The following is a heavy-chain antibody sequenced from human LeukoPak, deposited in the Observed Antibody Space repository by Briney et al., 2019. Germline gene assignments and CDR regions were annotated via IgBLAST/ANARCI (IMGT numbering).Heavy chain of an antibody. J-gene: IGHJ4*02. Sequence: SGGGLRLSCVGSGFTLCSYLMTLVRPAPGKGLEWVANIKDDGSEKYSVDSVKGRFTISRDNAKNLLYLQMSSLRAEDTAVYYCARARIDYWGQGTLVTVSS. CDR2: IKDDGSEK. D-gene: IGHD1-14*01. CDR1: GFTLCSYL. V-gene: IGHV3-7*04. CDR3: ARARIDY.